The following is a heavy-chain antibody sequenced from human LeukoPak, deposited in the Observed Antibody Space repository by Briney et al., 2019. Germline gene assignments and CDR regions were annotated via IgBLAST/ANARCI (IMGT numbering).Heavy chain of an antibody. V-gene: IGHV3-23*01. J-gene: IGHJ4*02. CDR1: GFTFGSHA. Sequence: GGSLRLSCEASGFTFGSHAMYWVRQAPGKGLEWVAGIFGSGGSPHYADSVKGRFTISRDNSRNTVYLQINSLRADDTAVYYCGKTTVGYSSGQKPAWPIDYWGQGTLVTVSS. CDR2: IFGSGGSP. CDR3: GKTTVGYSSGQKPAWPIDY. D-gene: IGHD5-18*01.